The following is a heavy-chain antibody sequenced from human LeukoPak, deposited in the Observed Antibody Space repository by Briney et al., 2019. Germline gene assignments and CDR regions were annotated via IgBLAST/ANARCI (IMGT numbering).Heavy chain of an antibody. CDR3: ARKPRTAMGKYYYYYYMDV. J-gene: IGHJ6*03. CDR2: MNPNSGNT. V-gene: IGHV1-8*01. CDR1: GYTFTSYD. Sequence: ASVKVSCKASGYTFTSYDINWVRQATGQGLEWMGWMNPNSGNTGYAQKFQGRVTMTRNTSISTAYMELNSLRSEDTAVYYCARKPRTAMGKYYYYYYMDVWGKGTTVTVSS. D-gene: IGHD5-18*01.